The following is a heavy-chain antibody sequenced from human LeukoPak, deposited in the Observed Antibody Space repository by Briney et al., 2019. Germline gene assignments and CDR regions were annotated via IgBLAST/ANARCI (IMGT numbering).Heavy chain of an antibody. D-gene: IGHD6-13*01. CDR3: ARDSSSWYGNYYYGMDV. CDR2: ISSSSSYI. J-gene: IGHJ6*02. CDR1: GFTFSSYS. Sequence: GGSLRLSCAASGFTFSSYSMNWVRQAPGKGLEWVSSISSSSSYIYYADSVKGRFTISRDNAKNSLYLQMNSLRAEDTAVYYCARDSSSWYGNYYYGMDVWGQGTTVTISS. V-gene: IGHV3-21*01.